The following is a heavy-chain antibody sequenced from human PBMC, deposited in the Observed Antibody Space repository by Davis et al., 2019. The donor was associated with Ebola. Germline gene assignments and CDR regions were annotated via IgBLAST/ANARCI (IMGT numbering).Heavy chain of an antibody. Sequence: ASVKVSCKASGYTFTGYYMHWVRQAPGQGLEWMGRINPNSGGTNYAQKFQGRVTMTRDTSISTAYMELSRLRSDDTAVYYCTVYNWRYWFDPWGQGTLVTVSS. CDR2: INPNSGGT. V-gene: IGHV1-2*06. CDR1: GYTFTGYY. D-gene: IGHD1-20*01. J-gene: IGHJ5*02. CDR3: TVYNWRYWFDP.